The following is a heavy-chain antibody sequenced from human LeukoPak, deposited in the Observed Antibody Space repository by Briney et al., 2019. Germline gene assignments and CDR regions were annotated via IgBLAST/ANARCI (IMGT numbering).Heavy chain of an antibody. V-gene: IGHV4-34*01. J-gene: IGHJ6*03. CDR1: GGSFSGYY. CDR3: ARLVVSATITRAYMDV. CDR2: IYYSGST. Sequence: PSETLSLTCAVYGGSFSGYYWSWIRQPPGKGLEWIGSIYYSGSTYYNPSLKSRVTISVDTSKNQFSLKLSSVTAADTAVYYCARLVVSATITRAYMDVWGKGITVTVS. D-gene: IGHD5-24*01.